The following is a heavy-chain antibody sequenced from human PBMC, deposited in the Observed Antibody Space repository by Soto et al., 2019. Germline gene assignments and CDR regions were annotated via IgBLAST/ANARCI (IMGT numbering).Heavy chain of an antibody. Sequence: SVQVSCKASGGAFSNFVISWVRQAPGQGLEWVGGIIPMLDIVHYAQKFQGRVAITADPSASTAYLEMSSLRSEDTAVYYCARRYCSSASCHPEGNWFDPWGQGTQVTVSS. D-gene: IGHD2-2*01. CDR3: ARRYCSSASCHPEGNWFDP. V-gene: IGHV1-69*10. CDR2: IIPMLDIV. CDR1: GGAFSNFV. J-gene: IGHJ5*02.